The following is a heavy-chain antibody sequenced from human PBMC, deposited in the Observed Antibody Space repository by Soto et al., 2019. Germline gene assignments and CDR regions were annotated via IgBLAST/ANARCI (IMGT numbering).Heavy chain of an antibody. CDR1: GVTFSSYG. Sequence: GGSLRLSCAASGVTFSSYGMHWVRQAPGKGLERVAVISDDGSNKYYAASDTGRFNISLDKSKNTLYLKMTSLRAEERAVYYCAKDGAIPAFDYWGQGTLVTVSS. CDR2: ISDDGSNK. CDR3: AKDGAIPAFDY. J-gene: IGHJ4*02. V-gene: IGHV3-30*18. D-gene: IGHD2-2*01.